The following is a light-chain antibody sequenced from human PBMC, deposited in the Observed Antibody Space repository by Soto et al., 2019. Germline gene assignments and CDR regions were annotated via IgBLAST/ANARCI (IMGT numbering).Light chain of an antibody. Sequence: EIVMTQTPATLSVSPGDGATLSCRASQSVNSHLAWYLQKPGQAPRLLIYEVFTRATGIPARFSGSGSGTEFTLTISSLQSEDSAVYYCQQYSSWSHLTFGGGTKVEI. CDR3: QQYSSWSHLT. V-gene: IGKV3-15*01. J-gene: IGKJ4*01. CDR1: QSVNSH. CDR2: EVF.